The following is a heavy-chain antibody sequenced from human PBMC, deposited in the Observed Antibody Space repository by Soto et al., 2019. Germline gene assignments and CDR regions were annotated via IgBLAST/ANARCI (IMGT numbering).Heavy chain of an antibody. Sequence: GGSLRLSCAASGFTFSSYSMNWVHQAPGKGLEWVSSISSSSSYIDYADSVKGRFTISRDNAKNSLYLQMNSLRAEDTAVYYCEATYGSGSPNWFDPWGQGTLVTVSS. V-gene: IGHV3-21*01. CDR3: EATYGSGSPNWFDP. D-gene: IGHD3-10*01. J-gene: IGHJ5*02. CDR2: ISSSSSYI. CDR1: GFTFSSYS.